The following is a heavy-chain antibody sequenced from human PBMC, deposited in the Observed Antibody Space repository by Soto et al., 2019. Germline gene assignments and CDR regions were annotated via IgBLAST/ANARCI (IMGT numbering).Heavy chain of an antibody. CDR1: VFTFSRYA. J-gene: IGHJ6*02. Sequence: EGQLLESGGGLVRPGGSLTLSCAGSVFTFSRYAMTWVGQAPGKGLEWVSSITVTDGRRKYADSVKGRFTISTDTHKNMVYLQMKSLRSEDTDLDYCATESTYVVVVGSTRDHYYGMDGWGQGTTVIVSS. D-gene: IGHD2-15*01. CDR2: ITVTDGRR. CDR3: ATESTYVVVVGSTRDHYYGMDG. V-gene: IGHV3-23*01.